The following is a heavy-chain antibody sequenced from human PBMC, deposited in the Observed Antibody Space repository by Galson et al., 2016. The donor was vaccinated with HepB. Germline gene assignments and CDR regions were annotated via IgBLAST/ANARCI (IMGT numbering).Heavy chain of an antibody. CDR1: GFTFSSYW. J-gene: IGHJ3*02. D-gene: IGHD6-13*01. Sequence: SLRLSCAASGFTFSSYWMHWVRQAPGRGLEWVSTISGSGATTYYADSVKGRFTFSRDNSKNTLYLQMNSLRAEDTAVYYCARDPGIAASNRVGENAFDIWGQGTMVTVSS. V-gene: IGHV3-23*01. CDR2: ISGSGATT. CDR3: ARDPGIAASNRVGENAFDI.